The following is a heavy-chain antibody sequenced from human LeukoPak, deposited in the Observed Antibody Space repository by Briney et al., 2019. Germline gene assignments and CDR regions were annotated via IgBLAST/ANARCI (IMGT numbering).Heavy chain of an antibody. CDR3: ARLGWDYYDSSGYYFY. V-gene: IGHV4-34*01. D-gene: IGHD3-22*01. CDR1: GGSFSGYY. J-gene: IGHJ4*02. CDR2: INHSGST. Sequence: SETLSLTCAVYGGSFSGYYWSWIRQPPGKGLEWIGEINHSGSTNYNPSLKSRVTISVDTSKSQFSLKLSSVTAADTAVYYCARLGWDYYDSSGYYFYWGQGTLVTVSS.